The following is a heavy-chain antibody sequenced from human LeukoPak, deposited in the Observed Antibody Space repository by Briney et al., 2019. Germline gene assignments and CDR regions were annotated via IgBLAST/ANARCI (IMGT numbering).Heavy chain of an antibody. D-gene: IGHD3-10*01. CDR2: ISSNGGST. J-gene: IGHJ6*02. V-gene: IGHV3-64D*06. CDR1: GFTFSNYA. Sequence: GGSLRLSCSASGFTFSNYAMHWVRQAPGNGLEYISAISSNGGSTCYADSVKGRFTISRDNSKNTLYLQMSSLRGEDTAVYYCVTHYGSGTYYYGMDVWGQGTTVTVSS. CDR3: VTHYGSGTYYYGMDV.